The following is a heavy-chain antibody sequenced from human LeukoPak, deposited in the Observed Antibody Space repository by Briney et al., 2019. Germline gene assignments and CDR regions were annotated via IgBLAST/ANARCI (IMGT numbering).Heavy chain of an antibody. CDR1: GYTFTSYD. J-gene: IGHJ4*02. CDR3: ARRHSAAFDY. D-gene: IGHD6-13*01. Sequence: RASVKVSCKAFGYTFTSYDINWVRQATGQGLEWMGWMNPNSGSTGYAQKFLGRVTMTRNTSISTAYVELSSLRSEDTAVYYCARRHSAAFDYWGQGTLVTVSS. CDR2: MNPNSGST. V-gene: IGHV1-8*01.